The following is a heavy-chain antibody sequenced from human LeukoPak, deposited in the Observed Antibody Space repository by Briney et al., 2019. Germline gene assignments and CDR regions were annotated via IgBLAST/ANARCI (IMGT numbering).Heavy chain of an antibody. J-gene: IGHJ6*02. CDR1: GFTFSDYY. Sequence: GGSLRLSCAASGFTFSDYYMSWIRQAPGKGLEWVSYISSSGSTIYYADSVKGRFTISRDNSKNTLYLQMNSLRAEDTAVYYCAKDQLTTVTTRAGMDVWGQGTTVTVSS. D-gene: IGHD4-11*01. CDR2: ISSSGSTI. V-gene: IGHV3-11*01. CDR3: AKDQLTTVTTRAGMDV.